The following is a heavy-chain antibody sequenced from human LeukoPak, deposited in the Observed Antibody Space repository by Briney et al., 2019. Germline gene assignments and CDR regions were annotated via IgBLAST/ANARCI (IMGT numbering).Heavy chain of an antibody. V-gene: IGHV3-21*01. CDR1: GFAFSSYS. D-gene: IGHD4-17*01. CDR3: ARDDGDPPLAGYGMDV. CDR2: ISSSSSYI. J-gene: IGHJ6*02. Sequence: GGSLRLSCAASGFAFSSYSMNWVRQAPGKGLEWVSSISSSSSYIYYADSVKGRFTISRDNAKNSLYLQMNSLRAEDTAVYYCARDDGDPPLAGYGMDVWGQGTTVTVSS.